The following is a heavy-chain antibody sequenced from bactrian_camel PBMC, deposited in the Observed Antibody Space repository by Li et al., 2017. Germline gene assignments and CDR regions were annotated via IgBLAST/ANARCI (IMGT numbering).Heavy chain of an antibody. V-gene: IGHV3S53*01. J-gene: IGHJ6*01. CDR1: GYLYC. CDR3: AARRLAACTSRVADFNY. Sequence: QVQLVESGGGSVQSGGSLRLSCAGSGYLYCMGWFRQAPGKEREGVAGIDRDGRTTYADSVKGRFTISRDNAKNTLYLQMNSLKPEDTAMYYCAARRLAACTSRVADFNYWGQGTQVTVS. CDR2: IDRDGRT. D-gene: IGHD5*01.